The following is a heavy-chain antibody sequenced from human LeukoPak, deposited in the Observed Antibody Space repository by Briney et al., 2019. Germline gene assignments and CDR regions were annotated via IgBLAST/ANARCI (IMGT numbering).Heavy chain of an antibody. CDR3: TRLASGTPADY. CDR1: GGSISSYY. V-gene: IGHV4-59*08. Sequence: SETLSLTCTVSGGSISSYYWSWIRQPPGKGLEWIGYIYYSGSTNYNPSLKSRVTISVDTSKNQFSLKLSSVTASDTAMYFCTRLASGTPADYWGQGTLVTVS. CDR2: IYYSGST. D-gene: IGHD6-6*01. J-gene: IGHJ4*02.